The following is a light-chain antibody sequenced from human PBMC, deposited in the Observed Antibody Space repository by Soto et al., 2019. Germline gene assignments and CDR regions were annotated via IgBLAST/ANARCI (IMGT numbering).Light chain of an antibody. CDR1: QSVSGY. Sequence: EIVVTQSPATLSLSPGERATLSCRASQSVSGYIGWYQQKPGQAPRLLIYADSNRATGIPARFSGSGSGTDFTLTISSLEPEDFSVYYCQQRYNWPITFGQGTRLEIK. CDR3: QQRYNWPIT. V-gene: IGKV3-11*01. CDR2: ADS. J-gene: IGKJ5*01.